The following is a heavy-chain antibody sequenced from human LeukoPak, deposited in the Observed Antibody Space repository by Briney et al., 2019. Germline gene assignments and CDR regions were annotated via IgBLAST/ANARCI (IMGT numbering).Heavy chain of an antibody. Sequence: GESLKISCKSSGYSFSDHWVAWVRQMPGKGLEWMGIIYPGDSDTRYSPSFQGQVTISADKSISTAYLQWSSLKASDTAMYYCATSSGSYYYYGMDVWGQGTTVTVSS. CDR2: IYPGDSDT. J-gene: IGHJ6*02. V-gene: IGHV5-51*01. CDR3: ATSSGSYYYYGMDV. CDR1: GYSFSDHW. D-gene: IGHD1-26*01.